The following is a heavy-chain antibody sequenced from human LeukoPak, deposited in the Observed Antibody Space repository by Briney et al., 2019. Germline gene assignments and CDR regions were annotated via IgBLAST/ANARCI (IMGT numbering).Heavy chain of an antibody. V-gene: IGHV1-8*03. CDR1: GYTFTSYD. Sequence: ASLKVSCKASGYTFTSYDINWVRQATGQGLEWMGWMNPNSGNTGYAQKFQGRVTITRNTSISTAYMELSSLSSEDTAVYYCARAPDYGDYYYYYMDVWGKGTTVTVSS. D-gene: IGHD4-17*01. CDR3: ARAPDYGDYYYYYMDV. CDR2: MNPNSGNT. J-gene: IGHJ6*03.